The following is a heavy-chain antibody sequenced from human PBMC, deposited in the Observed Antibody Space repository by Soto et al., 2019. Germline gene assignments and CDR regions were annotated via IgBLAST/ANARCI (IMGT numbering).Heavy chain of an antibody. D-gene: IGHD2-21*01. CDR1: GYTFSDYF. Sequence: QVQLVQSGAEVKKPGASVKVSYTTYGYTFSDYFLHWVRQAPGQGPEWMGFINPKRGGTEYAQKFQGRVTMTRDTSSSTVYMDRSDFTSDDTAIYYCARDSGIPGRYWYFGLWGRGTLVTVSS. V-gene: IGHV1-2*02. CDR3: ARDSGIPGRYWYFGL. CDR2: INPKRGGT. J-gene: IGHJ2*01.